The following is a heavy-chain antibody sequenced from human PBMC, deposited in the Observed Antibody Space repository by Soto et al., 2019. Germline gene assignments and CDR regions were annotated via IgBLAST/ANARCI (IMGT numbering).Heavy chain of an antibody. CDR2: IYPGDSDT. CDR3: ASTDPEQWVVQSGGMDV. J-gene: IGHJ6*02. D-gene: IGHD6-19*01. CDR1: GYSFTSYW. Sequence: PGESLKISCKGSGYSFTSYWIGWVRQMPGKGLEWMGIIYPGDSDTRYSPSFQGQVTISADKSISTAYLQWSSLKASDTAMYYCASTDPEQWVVQSGGMDVWGQGTTVTVSS. V-gene: IGHV5-51*01.